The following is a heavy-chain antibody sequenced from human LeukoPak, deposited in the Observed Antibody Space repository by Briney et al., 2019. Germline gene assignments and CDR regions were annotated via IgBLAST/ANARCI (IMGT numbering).Heavy chain of an antibody. V-gene: IGHV3-48*04. CDR2: ISSSSSTI. D-gene: IGHD5-12*01. CDR1: GFTFSSYS. CDR3: ARNSGYDWGAFDY. J-gene: IGHJ4*02. Sequence: PGGSLRLSCAASGFTFSSYSMNWVRQAPGKGLEWVSYISSSSSTIYYADSVKGRFTISRDNAKNSLYLQMNSLRAEDTAVYYCARNSGYDWGAFDYWGQGTLVTVSS.